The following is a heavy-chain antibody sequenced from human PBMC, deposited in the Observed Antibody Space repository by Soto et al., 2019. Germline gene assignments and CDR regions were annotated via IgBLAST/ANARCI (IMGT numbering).Heavy chain of an antibody. Sequence: GASVKVSCKASGGTFSSYAISWVRQAPGQGLEWMGGIIPIFGTANYAQKFQGRVTITADESTSTAYMELSSLRSEDTAVYYCARDMAKVETGALDDYWGQGTLVTVSS. D-gene: IGHD3-10*01. CDR3: ARDMAKVETGALDDY. CDR1: GGTFSSYA. CDR2: IIPIFGTA. V-gene: IGHV1-69*13. J-gene: IGHJ4*02.